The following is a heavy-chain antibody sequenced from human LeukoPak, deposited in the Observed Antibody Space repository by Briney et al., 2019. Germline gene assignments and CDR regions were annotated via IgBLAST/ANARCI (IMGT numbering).Heavy chain of an antibody. V-gene: IGHV1-2*02. CDR1: GYTFTGYY. D-gene: IGHD5-18*01. J-gene: IGHJ6*02. CDR2: INPNSGGT. CDR3: ARDRRGGTRYSYGPTDAGMDV. Sequence: ASVKVSCKASGYTFTGYYMHWVRQAPGQGLEWMGWINPNSGGTNYAQKFQGRVTMTRDTSISTAYMELNRLRSDDTAVYYCARDRRGGTRYSYGPTDAGMDVWGQGTTVTVSS.